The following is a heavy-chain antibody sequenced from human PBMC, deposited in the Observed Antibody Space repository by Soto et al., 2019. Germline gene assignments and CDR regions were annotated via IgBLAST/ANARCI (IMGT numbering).Heavy chain of an antibody. D-gene: IGHD6-19*01. CDR1: GFTFSSYA. V-gene: IGHV3-23*01. CDR3: AKCSPRYSSGLKAYYFDY. J-gene: IGHJ4*02. Sequence: ESGGGLVQPGGSLRLSCAASGFTFSSYAMSWVRQAPGKGLEWVSTISGSGGSTYYADSVKGRFTISRDNPKNTLYLQVNSLRAEDTAVYYCAKCSPRYSSGLKAYYFDYWGQGTLVTVSS. CDR2: ISGSGGST.